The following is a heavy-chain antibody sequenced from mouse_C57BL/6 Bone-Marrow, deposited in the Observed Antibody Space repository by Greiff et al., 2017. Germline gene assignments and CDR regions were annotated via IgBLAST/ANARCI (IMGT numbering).Heavy chain of an antibody. CDR3: ARRAYPYYYAMDY. CDR1: GYTFTDYY. CDR2: IFPGSGST. V-gene: IGHV1-75*01. D-gene: IGHD2-10*01. J-gene: IGHJ4*01. Sequence: QVHVKQSGPELVKPGASVKISCKASGYTFTDYYINWVKQRPGQGLEWIGWIFPGSGSTYYNEKFKGKATLTVDKSSSTAYMLLSSLTSEDSAVYVCARRAYPYYYAMDYWGQGTSVTVSS.